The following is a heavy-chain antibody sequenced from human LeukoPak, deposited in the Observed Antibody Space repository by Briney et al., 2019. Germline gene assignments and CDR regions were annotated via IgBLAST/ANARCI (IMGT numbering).Heavy chain of an antibody. CDR1: GFTVSNNY. CDR3: ARVAYTSSWGERFYFDY. V-gene: IGHV3-66*01. Sequence: PGGSLRLSCATSGFTVSNNYMSWVRQAPGKGLEWVSVISSAGSTYYADSVKGRFTISRDISKNTLFLQMNSLTAEDTALYYCARVAYTSSWGERFYFDYWGQGTLVTVSS. J-gene: IGHJ4*02. CDR2: ISSAGST. D-gene: IGHD6-13*01.